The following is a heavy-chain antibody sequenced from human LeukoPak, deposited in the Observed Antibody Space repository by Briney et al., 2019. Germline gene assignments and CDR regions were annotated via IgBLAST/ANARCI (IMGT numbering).Heavy chain of an antibody. D-gene: IGHD3-10*01. CDR3: TSVGGYYYGSGSYYRVPFDY. CDR1: GFTFSSYW. Sequence: GGSLRLSCAASGFTFSSYWMSWVRQAPGKGLEWVANIKKGGSETYYVDSVKGRFTISRDNAKKSLYLQMNSLRAEDTAVYYCTSVGGYYYGSGSYYRVPFDYWGQGTLVTVS. CDR2: IKKGGSET. V-gene: IGHV3-7*01. J-gene: IGHJ4*02.